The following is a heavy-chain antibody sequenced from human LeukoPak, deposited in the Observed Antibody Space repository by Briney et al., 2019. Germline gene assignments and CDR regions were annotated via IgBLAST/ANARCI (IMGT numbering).Heavy chain of an antibody. J-gene: IGHJ4*02. Sequence: SETLSLTCTVPGGSISSYYWSWIRQPPGKGLEWIGYIYYSGSTNYNPSLKSRVTISVDTSKNQFSLKLSSVTAADTAVYYCARVDGSSWYSPPDYWGQGTLVTVSS. CDR1: GGSISSYY. V-gene: IGHV4-59*01. CDR3: ARVDGSSWYSPPDY. D-gene: IGHD6-13*01. CDR2: IYYSGST.